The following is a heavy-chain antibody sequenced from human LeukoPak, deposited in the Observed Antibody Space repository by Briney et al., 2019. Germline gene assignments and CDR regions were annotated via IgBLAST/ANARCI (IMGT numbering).Heavy chain of an antibody. Sequence: SVKVSCKASGATFNTDAINWVRQAPGQGLQWMGRIIPILTTTYAPLFEDRLTITADKTTNTVYMELRSLTSDDTATYFCVRHPTSFDWFRDWGQGTLVTVSS. V-gene: IGHV1-69*04. CDR3: VRHPTSFDWFRD. D-gene: IGHD3-9*01. J-gene: IGHJ4*02. CDR2: IIPILTT. CDR1: GATFNTDA.